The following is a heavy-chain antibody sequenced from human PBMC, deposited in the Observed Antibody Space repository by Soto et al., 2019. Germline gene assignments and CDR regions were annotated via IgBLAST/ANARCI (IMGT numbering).Heavy chain of an antibody. J-gene: IGHJ6*02. V-gene: IGHV1-46*01. CDR1: GYTFTSYY. Sequence: ASVQVSCQASGYTFTSYYMHWVRQAPGQGLEWMGTINPSGGSTGYAQKFQGRVTMTRDTSTSTVYMEVSSLRSEDTAVYYCARELAGLTSVLYYYGMDVWGQGTTVTVSS. D-gene: IGHD4-4*01. CDR3: ARELAGLTSVLYYYGMDV. CDR2: INPSGGST.